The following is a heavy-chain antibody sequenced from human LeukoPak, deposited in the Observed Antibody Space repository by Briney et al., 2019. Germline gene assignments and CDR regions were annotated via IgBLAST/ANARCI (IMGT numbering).Heavy chain of an antibody. V-gene: IGHV1-8*01. CDR2: MNPNSGNT. J-gene: IGHJ4*02. D-gene: IGHD6-13*01. Sequence: ASVKVSCKASGYTFTSYDINWVRQATGQGLEWMGWMNPNSGNTGYAQKFQGRVTMTRDTSISTAYMELSRLRSDDTAVYYCAREYPPYFGIAAAGTGMFDYWGQGTLVTVSS. CDR3: AREYPPYFGIAAAGTGMFDY. CDR1: GYTFTSYD.